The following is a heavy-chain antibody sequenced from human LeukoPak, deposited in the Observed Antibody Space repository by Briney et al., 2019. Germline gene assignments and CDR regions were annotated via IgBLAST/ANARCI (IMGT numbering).Heavy chain of an antibody. CDR3: ARDTLKGDYGALFDY. D-gene: IGHD4-17*01. Sequence: SQTLSLTYTVSGGSISSGGYYWSWIRQHPGKGLEWIGYIYYSGSTYYNPSLKSRVTISVDTSKNQFSLKLSSVTAADTAVYYCARDTLKGDYGALFDYWGQGTLVTVSS. CDR2: IYYSGST. V-gene: IGHV4-31*03. J-gene: IGHJ4*02. CDR1: GGSISSGGYY.